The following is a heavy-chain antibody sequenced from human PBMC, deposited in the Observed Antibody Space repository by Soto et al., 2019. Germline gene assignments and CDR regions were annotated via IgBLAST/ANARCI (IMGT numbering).Heavy chain of an antibody. J-gene: IGHJ6*03. D-gene: IGHD5-12*01. CDR2: FDPDDGET. Sequence: ASVKVSCKVSGYTLTELSMHWVRQAPGKGLEWMGGFDPDDGETIYAKKFQGRVTMTEDTSTDTAYMELSSLRSEDTAVYYCATGYSGYEVTYYYYYYMDVWGKGTTVTVSS. V-gene: IGHV1-24*01. CDR1: GYTLTELS. CDR3: ATGYSGYEVTYYYYYYMDV.